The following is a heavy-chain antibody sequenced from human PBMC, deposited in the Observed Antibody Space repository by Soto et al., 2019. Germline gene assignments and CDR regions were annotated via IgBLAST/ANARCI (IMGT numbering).Heavy chain of an antibody. Sequence: GGTLRLSCAPSGCNFSSYGMSWVRQGPDTLLEWAANIREDEGEKFYEDSVKCRFTISRDNAKNSLYLQMDNLRVEDTALYFCAREAKAGRSTLGSYALDVWGQGTTVTVSS. V-gene: IGHV3-7*03. J-gene: IGHJ6*02. D-gene: IGHD6-19*01. CDR1: GCNFSSYG. CDR3: AREAKAGRSTLGSYALDV. CDR2: IREDEGEK.